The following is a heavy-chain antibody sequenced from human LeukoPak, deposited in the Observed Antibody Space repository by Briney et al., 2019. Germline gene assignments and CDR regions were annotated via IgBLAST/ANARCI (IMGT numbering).Heavy chain of an antibody. CDR1: GGSFSGYY. CDR3: ARAPHFFDSSGSRYYFDY. V-gene: IGHV4-34*01. D-gene: IGHD3-22*01. Sequence: SETLSLTCAVYGGSFSGYYWSWIRQPPGKGLEWIGSIYYSGNTYYSPSLMSRVTISVDTSKNQFSLNLSSLTAADTAMYYCARAPHFFDSSGSRYYFDYWGQGALVTVSS. CDR2: IYYSGNT. J-gene: IGHJ4*02.